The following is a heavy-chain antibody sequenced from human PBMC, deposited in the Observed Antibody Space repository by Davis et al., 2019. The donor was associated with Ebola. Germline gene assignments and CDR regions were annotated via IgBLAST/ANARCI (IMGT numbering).Heavy chain of an antibody. Sequence: GESLKISCAASGFTFSSYSMNWVRQAPGKGLEWVSAISGSGGSTYYADSVKGRFTISRDNSKNTLYLQMNSLRAEDTAVYYCAYDSDYWGQGTLVTVSS. V-gene: IGHV3-23*01. J-gene: IGHJ4*02. D-gene: IGHD3-22*01. CDR2: ISGSGGST. CDR1: GFTFSSYS. CDR3: AYDSDY.